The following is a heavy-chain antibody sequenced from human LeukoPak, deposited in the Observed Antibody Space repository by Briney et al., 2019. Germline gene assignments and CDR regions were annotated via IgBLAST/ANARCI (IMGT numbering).Heavy chain of an antibody. CDR3: ARDLAPTLRTGIAARPAGGGMDV. D-gene: IGHD6-6*01. CDR1: GFTVSSNY. CDR2: IYSGGST. J-gene: IGHJ6*02. V-gene: IGHV3-53*01. Sequence: GGSLRLSCAASGFTVSSNYMSWVRQAPGKGLEWVSVIYSGGSTYYADSVKGRFTISRDSSKNTLYLQMNTLRAEDTAVYYCARDLAPTLRTGIAARPAGGGMDVWGQGTPVTVSS.